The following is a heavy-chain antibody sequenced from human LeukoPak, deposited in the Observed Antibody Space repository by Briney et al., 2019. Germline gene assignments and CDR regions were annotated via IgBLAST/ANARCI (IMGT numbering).Heavy chain of an antibody. CDR2: INSDGSWT. J-gene: IGHJ4*02. V-gene: IGHV3-74*01. Sequence: GGSLRLSCAASGNYWMHWVRQAPGKGLVWVSHINSDGSWTSYADSVKGRFTISKDNAKNTVYLQMNNLRAEDTAVYYCAKDRYYDFWSGPFSLGYFDYWGQGTLVTVSS. D-gene: IGHD3-3*01. CDR1: GNYW. CDR3: AKDRYYDFWSGPFSLGYFDY.